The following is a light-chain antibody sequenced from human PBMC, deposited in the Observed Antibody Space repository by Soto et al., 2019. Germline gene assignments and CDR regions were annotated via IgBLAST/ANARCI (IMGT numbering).Light chain of an antibody. CDR1: QSISSW. V-gene: IGKV1-5*01. Sequence: DIQMTQSPSTLSASVGDRVTITCRASQSISSWLAWYQQKPGKAPKLLIYDASSLESGVPSRFSGSGSGTEFTLTISGLQPYYFETYYCQQYNSYSKTFGQGTKVDIK. CDR2: DAS. J-gene: IGKJ1*01. CDR3: QQYNSYSKT.